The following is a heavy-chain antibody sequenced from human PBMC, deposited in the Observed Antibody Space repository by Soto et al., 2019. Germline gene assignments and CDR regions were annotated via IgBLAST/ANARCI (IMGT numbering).Heavy chain of an antibody. CDR1: GYTFTSYY. D-gene: IGHD5-12*01. Sequence: QVQLVQSGAEVKKPGASVKVSCKASGYTFTSYYMHWVRQAPGQGLEWMGIINPSGGSTSYAQKFQGRVTMTRDTSTSTVYMELSSLRSEDTAVYYCATVGRDGYNPDYYGMDVWGQGTTVTVSS. J-gene: IGHJ6*02. CDR3: ATVGRDGYNPDYYGMDV. CDR2: INPSGGST. V-gene: IGHV1-46*03.